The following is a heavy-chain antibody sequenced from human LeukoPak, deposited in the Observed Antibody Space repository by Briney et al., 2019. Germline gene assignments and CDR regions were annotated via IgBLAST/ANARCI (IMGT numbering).Heavy chain of an antibody. CDR2: IYTSGST. J-gene: IGHJ4*02. CDR1: GGSISSGSYY. D-gene: IGHD1-14*01. V-gene: IGHV4-61*02. Sequence: SETLSLTCTVSGGSISSGSYYWSWIRQPAGKGLEWIGRIYTSGSTNYNPSLKSRVTISVDTSKNQFSLKLSSVTAADTAVYYCARGTSAAPRDLHFDYWGQGTLVTVSS. CDR3: ARGTSAAPRDLHFDY.